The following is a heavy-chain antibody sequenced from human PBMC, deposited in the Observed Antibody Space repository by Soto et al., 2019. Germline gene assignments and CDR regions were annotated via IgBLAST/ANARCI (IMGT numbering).Heavy chain of an antibody. J-gene: IGHJ4*02. CDR1: GYTFSSYA. CDR2: INAGYGNT. V-gene: IGHV1-3*01. Sequence: QVHLVPSGAEVRKPGASVKVSCKASGYTFSSYAMHWVRQAPGQRLEWMGWINAGYGNTKSSQKFQDRVTISRDTSASTAYMELTILRSEDTAVSYCARDTGDGTFDFWGKGTLVTVSS. D-gene: IGHD7-27*01. CDR3: ARDTGDGTFDF.